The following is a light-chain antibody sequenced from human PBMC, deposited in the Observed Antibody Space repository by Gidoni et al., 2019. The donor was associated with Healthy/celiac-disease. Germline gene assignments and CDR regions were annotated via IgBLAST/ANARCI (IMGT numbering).Light chain of an antibody. V-gene: IGKV3-20*01. CDR1: QSVSISY. Sequence: IVLTQSPGTLSLSPGERATLSCRASQSVSISYLAWYQQQPGQAPRLLLYGASSRATGIPDRFSGSGSGTDFTLTISRLEPEDCAVYYCQQYGSSPGVTFGQGTRLEIK. CDR3: QQYGSSPGVT. J-gene: IGKJ5*01. CDR2: GAS.